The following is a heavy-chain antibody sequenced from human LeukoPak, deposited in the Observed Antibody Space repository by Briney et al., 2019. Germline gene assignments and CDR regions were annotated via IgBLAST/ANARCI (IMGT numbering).Heavy chain of an antibody. CDR2: ISHDGTDT. V-gene: IGHV3-74*01. CDR1: GFSFSSYV. J-gene: IGHJ2*01. Sequence: GGSLRLSCAASGFSFSSYVMHWVRQAPGKGLTWVSRISHDGTDTNYADSVRGRFTISRDNARNTLYLQMNSLRGDDTAVYYCSRDVNFLFFDVWGRGTPVTVSS. CDR3: SRDVNFLFFDV. D-gene: IGHD5-24*01.